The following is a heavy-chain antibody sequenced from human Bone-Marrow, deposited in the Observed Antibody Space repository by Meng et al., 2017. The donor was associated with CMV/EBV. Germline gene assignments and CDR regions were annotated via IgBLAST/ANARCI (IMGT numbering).Heavy chain of an antibody. CDR1: AFSVGSNY. D-gene: IGHD4-23*01. CDR2: IYSGGSI. J-gene: IGHJ4*02. CDR3: APGPDGAGGNSGGGY. V-gene: IGHV3-66*02. Sequence: GESLKISCAASAFSVGSNYMNWVRQAPGKGLEWVSVIYSGGSIYYADFVEGRFTISRDNSKNTVYLQMNSLRVEDTAVYYCAPGPDGAGGNSGGGYWGQGTLVTVSS.